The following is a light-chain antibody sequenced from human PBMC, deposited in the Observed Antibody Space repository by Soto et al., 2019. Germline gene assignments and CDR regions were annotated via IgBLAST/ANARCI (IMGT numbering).Light chain of an antibody. Sequence: EIVLTQSPGTLSLSPGEGATLSCRASQSVSRSSLAWYQQKPGQAPRLLIYGASSRATGIPDRFSGGGSGTDFTLTISRLEPEDFAVYYCQQYDNSPWTFGQGTKVEIK. CDR2: GAS. CDR3: QQYDNSPWT. V-gene: IGKV3-20*01. J-gene: IGKJ1*01. CDR1: QSVSRSS.